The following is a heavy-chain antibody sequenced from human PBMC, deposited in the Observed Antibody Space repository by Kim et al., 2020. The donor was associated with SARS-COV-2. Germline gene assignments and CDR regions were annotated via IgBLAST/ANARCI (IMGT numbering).Heavy chain of an antibody. D-gene: IGHD2-21*02. CDR3: AREVVTAIPWFDY. J-gene: IGHJ4*02. V-gene: IGHV3-74*01. CDR1: GFTFSSYW. Sequence: GGSLRLSCAASGFTFSSYWMHWVLQAPGKGLVWVSRINSDGSSTSYADSVKGRFTISRDNAKNTLYLQMNSLRAEDTAVYYCAREVVTAIPWFDYWGQGTLVTVSS. CDR2: INSDGSST.